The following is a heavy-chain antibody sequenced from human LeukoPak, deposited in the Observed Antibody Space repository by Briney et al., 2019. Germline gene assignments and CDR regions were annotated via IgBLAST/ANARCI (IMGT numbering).Heavy chain of an antibody. CDR2: IYYSGST. J-gene: IGHJ4*01. CDR1: GASVSGKF. CDR3: VGGGDWLPEY. V-gene: IGHV4-59*02. Sequence: SSETLSLTCTVSGASVSGKFWSWIRHSPGNVLEWIGLIYYSGSTKFNPSLKSRVAMSVDPSNNQFSLSLNSVTTTDTAVYFCVGGGDWLPEYWGRGTQVIVSS. D-gene: IGHD3/OR15-3a*01.